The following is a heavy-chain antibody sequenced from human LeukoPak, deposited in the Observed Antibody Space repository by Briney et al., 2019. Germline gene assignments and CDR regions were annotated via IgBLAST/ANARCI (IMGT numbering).Heavy chain of an antibody. CDR3: AREGGYSYGFDS. D-gene: IGHD5-18*01. CDR2: IYSSGTT. V-gene: IGHV4-4*07. Sequence: SETLSLTCTVSGDSMGSFYWSWIRQSAGRGLEWIGHIYSSGTTKNNPSYKSRVTMSVDTSKNQFSLKLSSVTAADTAIYYCAREGGYSYGFDSWGQGTLVTVSS. CDR1: GDSMGSFY. J-gene: IGHJ4*02.